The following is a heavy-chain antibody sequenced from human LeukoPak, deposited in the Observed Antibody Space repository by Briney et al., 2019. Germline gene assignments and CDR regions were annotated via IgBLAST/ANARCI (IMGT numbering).Heavy chain of an antibody. J-gene: IGHJ4*02. CDR3: ARGEWSSSPFDF. CDR2: ISTSSSYI. CDR1: GFTFSAYS. D-gene: IGHD6-6*01. V-gene: IGHV3-21*01. Sequence: TGGSLRLSCAASGFTFSAYSMNWVRQAPGKGLEWVSFISTSSSYIYYADSVKGRFTVSRDNARKSLYLQMNSLRAEDTAVYYCARGEWSSSPFDFWGQGTLVTVSS.